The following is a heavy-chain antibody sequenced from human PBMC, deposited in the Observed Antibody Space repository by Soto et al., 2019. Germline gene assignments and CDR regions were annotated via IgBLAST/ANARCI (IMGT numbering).Heavy chain of an antibody. CDR2: IHNSGST. CDR1: SDSMSNYHW. V-gene: IGHV4-4*02. J-gene: IGHJ6*03. CDR3: ASKDHGGDYYMDV. Sequence: QVQLQESGPGLVEPSGTLSLTCAVSSDSMSNYHWWSWVRQPPGKGLEWIGEIHNSGSTNYNPSLKGRVNISVDKSRYQFSRRLGSVTAAATAVYYCASKDHGGDYYMDVWGKGTTVTVSS. D-gene: IGHD4-17*01.